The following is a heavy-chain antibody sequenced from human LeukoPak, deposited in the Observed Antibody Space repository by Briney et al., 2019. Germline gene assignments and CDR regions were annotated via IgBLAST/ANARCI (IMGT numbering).Heavy chain of an antibody. V-gene: IGHV1-18*01. D-gene: IGHD2-15*01. CDR3: AAGGCSGGSCYSFFDY. CDR2: ISAYNGNT. Sequence: ASVKVSCKASGYTFTSYGISWVRQAPGQGLEWMGWISAYNGNTNYAQKLQGRVTMTTDTSTSTAYMELRSLRFDDTAVYYCAAGGCSGGSCYSFFDYWGQGTLVTVSS. J-gene: IGHJ4*02. CDR1: GYTFTSYG.